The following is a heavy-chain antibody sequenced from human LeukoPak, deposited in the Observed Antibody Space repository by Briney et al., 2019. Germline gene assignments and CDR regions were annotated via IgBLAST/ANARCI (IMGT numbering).Heavy chain of an antibody. CDR1: GGSISSSSYY. V-gene: IGHV4-39*01. CDR2: IYYSGST. J-gene: IGHJ4*02. D-gene: IGHD1-26*01. CDR3: ASLRERSYYARGFDY. Sequence: SETLSLTCTVSGGSISSSSYYWGWIRQTPGKGLEWIGSIYYSGSTFYSPSLKSRVTISVDASKNQFSLKLSSVTAADTAVYYCASLRERSYYARGFDYWGQGTLVTVSS.